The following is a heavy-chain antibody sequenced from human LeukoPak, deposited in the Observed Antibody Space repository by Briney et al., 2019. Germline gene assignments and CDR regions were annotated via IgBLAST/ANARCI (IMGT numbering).Heavy chain of an antibody. Sequence: SETLSLTCAVYGGSFSGYYWSWTRQPPGKGLEWIGEINHSGSTNYNPSLKSRVTISVDTSKNQFSLKLSSVTAADTAVYYCARVIVVVPAAIRSTIDYWGQGTLVTVSS. V-gene: IGHV4-34*01. CDR2: INHSGST. CDR3: ARVIVVVPAAIRSTIDY. CDR1: GGSFSGYY. J-gene: IGHJ4*02. D-gene: IGHD2-2*01.